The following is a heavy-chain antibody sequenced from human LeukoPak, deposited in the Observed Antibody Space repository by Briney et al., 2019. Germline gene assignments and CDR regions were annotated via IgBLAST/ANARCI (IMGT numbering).Heavy chain of an antibody. Sequence: GGSLRLSCAASGFTFSSYSMTWVRQAPGKGLEWVSSIGGTGVSTYYADSVKGRFTISRDNSKNTLYLQMNSLRAEDTAVYYCYILTGHAPYLDYWGQGTLVTVSS. J-gene: IGHJ4*02. CDR3: YILTGHAPYLDY. D-gene: IGHD3-9*01. CDR1: GFTFSSYS. CDR2: IGGTGVST. V-gene: IGHV3-23*01.